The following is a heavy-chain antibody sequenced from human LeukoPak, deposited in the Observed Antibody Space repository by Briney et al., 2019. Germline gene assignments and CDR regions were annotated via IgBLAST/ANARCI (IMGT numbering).Heavy chain of an antibody. Sequence: PGGSLRLSCAASGFTFSSYAMSWVRQAPGKGLEWVSAISGSGGSTYYADSVKGRFTISRDNSKNTLYLQMNSLRAEDTAVYYCAKDWSVPRRQWLDGDAFDIWGQGTMVTVSS. V-gene: IGHV3-23*01. D-gene: IGHD6-19*01. CDR3: AKDWSVPRRQWLDGDAFDI. CDR1: GFTFSSYA. CDR2: ISGSGGST. J-gene: IGHJ3*02.